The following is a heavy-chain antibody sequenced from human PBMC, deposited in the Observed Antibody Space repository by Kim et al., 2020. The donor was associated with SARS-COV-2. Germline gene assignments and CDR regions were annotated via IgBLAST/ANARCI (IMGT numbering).Heavy chain of an antibody. CDR3: ARDGYCRGADCYEGGY. CDR1: GFTFSSHG. CDR2: ISYDGSSS. D-gene: IGHD2-21*02. Sequence: GGFLRLSCAASGFTFSSHGMHWVRQAPGKGLEWVAFISYDGSSSYYADSVKGRFTISRDNSKNTLYLQINTLRLEDTAMFYCARDGYCRGADCYEGGYWGQGTLVTVS. J-gene: IGHJ4*02. V-gene: IGHV3-30*03.